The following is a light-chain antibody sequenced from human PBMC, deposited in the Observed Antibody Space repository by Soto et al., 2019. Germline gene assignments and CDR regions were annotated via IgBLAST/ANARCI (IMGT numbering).Light chain of an antibody. Sequence: EIVMTQSPATLSVSPGERATLSCRASRTVGSNLAWYQQKLGQAPRLLIYGASTRATGIPARFSGSGSGTESPPTYSSLRSEDFAIYFCLQYNNWHPDRTFGQGTKVEIK. J-gene: IGKJ1*01. CDR3: LQYNNWHPDRT. CDR1: RTVGSN. CDR2: GAS. V-gene: IGKV3-15*01.